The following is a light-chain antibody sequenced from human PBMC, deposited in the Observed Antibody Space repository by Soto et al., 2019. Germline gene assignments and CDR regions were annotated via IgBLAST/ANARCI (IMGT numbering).Light chain of an antibody. CDR2: DVS. V-gene: IGLV2-14*03. CDR3: SSYTPRSTVV. CDR1: SSDVGGYNY. J-gene: IGLJ2*01. Sequence: QSVLTQPASVSGSPGQSITISCTGSSSDVGGYNYVSWYQQHHPGKAPKLMIYDVSTRPSGVSNRFSGSKSGNTASLAISGLQAEDEADYYCSSYTPRSTVVFGGGTKLNVL.